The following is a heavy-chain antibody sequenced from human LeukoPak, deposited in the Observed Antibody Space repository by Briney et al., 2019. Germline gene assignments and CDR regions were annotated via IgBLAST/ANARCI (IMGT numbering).Heavy chain of an antibody. Sequence: GRSQRHACAASGFAFGSCWMLWVRQAPGKGLVWVSRSNPNGTITIFADSVRGRFAVSRDNAKKTLFLQMNSLRAEDTALYYCASGDDYNDKRPGVPDSWGQGTLVTVSA. CDR3: ASGDDYNDKRPGVPDS. V-gene: IGHV3-74*01. CDR1: GFAFGSCW. J-gene: IGHJ5*02. CDR2: SNPNGTIT. D-gene: IGHD2-21*02.